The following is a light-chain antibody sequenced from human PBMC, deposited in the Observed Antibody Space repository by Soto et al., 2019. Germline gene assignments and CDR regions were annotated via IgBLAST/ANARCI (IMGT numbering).Light chain of an antibody. CDR2: SAS. CDR3: QQSYRTPHT. Sequence: DLPMTQSPSSLSASVGDRVTITCRASQGVSGYLLWYQQRQGRAPQLLIYSASNLLSGVPSRFSGSGSGTNFTLTISSLQPEDFATYYCQQSYRTPHTFGQGTRLETK. J-gene: IGKJ2*01. CDR1: QGVSGY. V-gene: IGKV1-39*01.